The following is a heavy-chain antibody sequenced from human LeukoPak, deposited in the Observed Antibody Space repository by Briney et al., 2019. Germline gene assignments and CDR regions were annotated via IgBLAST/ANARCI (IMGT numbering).Heavy chain of an antibody. D-gene: IGHD2-15*01. Sequence: GGSLRLSCAASGLTFSGSAMSWVRQAPGKGLEWVSLISGSGNSTYYADSVKGRFTISRDNSNNMLYLQMNSLRAEDTAIYYCAKVLVLISANRYYFDYWGQGTLVTVSS. V-gene: IGHV3-23*01. J-gene: IGHJ4*02. CDR3: AKVLVLISANRYYFDY. CDR2: ISGSGNST. CDR1: GLTFSGSA.